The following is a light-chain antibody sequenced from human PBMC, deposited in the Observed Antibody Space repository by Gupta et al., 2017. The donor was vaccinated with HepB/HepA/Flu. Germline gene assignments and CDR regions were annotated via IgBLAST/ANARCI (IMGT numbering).Light chain of an antibody. J-gene: IGKJ1*01. CDR2: GAS. CDR3: QQYGSSLWT. Sequence: VVLTPSPRTLSSSPGERATLSCRASQSVISSYLAWYQQKPGQAPRLLIYGASSRATGIPDRFSGSGSGTDFTLTISRLEPEDFAVYYCQQYGSSLWTFGQGTKVEIK. V-gene: IGKV3-20*01. CDR1: QSVISSY.